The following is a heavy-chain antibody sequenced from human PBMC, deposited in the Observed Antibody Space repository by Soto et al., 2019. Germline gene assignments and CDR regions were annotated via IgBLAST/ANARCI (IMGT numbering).Heavy chain of an antibody. J-gene: IGHJ4*02. D-gene: IGHD5-18*01. Sequence: SETLSLTCAVSGGSISSGGYSWSWIRQPPGKGLEWIGYIYHSGSTYYNPSLKGRVTISVDRSKNQFSLKLSSVTAADTAVYYCARLSGYSYGCDYWGQGTLVTVSS. V-gene: IGHV4-30-2*01. CDR2: IYHSGST. CDR3: ARLSGYSYGCDY. CDR1: GGSISSGGYS.